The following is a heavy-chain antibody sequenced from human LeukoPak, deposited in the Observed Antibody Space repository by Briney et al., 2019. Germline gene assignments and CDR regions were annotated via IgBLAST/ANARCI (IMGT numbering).Heavy chain of an antibody. D-gene: IGHD6-19*01. Sequence: SETLSLTCAVYGGSFSGYYWSWIRQPPGKGLEWIGEINHSGSTNYNPSLKSRVTISVDTSKNQFSLKLSSVTAADTAVYYCARGSSRYSSGWYKNPPYFQHWGQGTLVTVSS. CDR1: GGSFSGYY. CDR3: ARGSSRYSSGWYKNPPYFQH. CDR2: INHSGST. J-gene: IGHJ1*01. V-gene: IGHV4-34*01.